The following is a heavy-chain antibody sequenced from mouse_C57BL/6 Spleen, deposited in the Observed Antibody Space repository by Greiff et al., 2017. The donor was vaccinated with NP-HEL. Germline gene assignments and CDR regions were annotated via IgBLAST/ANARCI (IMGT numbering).Heavy chain of an antibody. CDR2: IHPNSGST. D-gene: IGHD2-4*01. J-gene: IGHJ3*01. CDR3: ARYPYDYDFAWFAY. CDR1: GYTFTSYW. V-gene: IGHV1-64*01. Sequence: QVQLQQPGAELVKPGASVKLSCKASGYTFTSYWMHWVKQRPGQGLEWIGMIHPNSGSTNYNEKFKSKATLTVDKSSSTAYMQLSSLTSEDSAVYYCARYPYDYDFAWFAYWGQGTLVTVSA.